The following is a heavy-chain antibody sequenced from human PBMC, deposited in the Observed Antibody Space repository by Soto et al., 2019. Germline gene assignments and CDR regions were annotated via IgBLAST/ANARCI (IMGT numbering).Heavy chain of an antibody. CDR2: IIPIFGTA. D-gene: IGHD1-7*01. CDR3: ASHGITGTWVYYYGMDV. J-gene: IGHJ6*02. V-gene: IGHV1-69*12. CDR1: GGTFSSYA. Sequence: QVQLVQSGAEVKKPGSSVKVSCKASGGTFSSYAISWVRQAPGQGLEWMGGIIPIFGTANYAQKFQGRVTITADESTSTAYMELSSLRSEDTAVDYWASHGITGTWVYYYGMDVWGQGTTVTVSS.